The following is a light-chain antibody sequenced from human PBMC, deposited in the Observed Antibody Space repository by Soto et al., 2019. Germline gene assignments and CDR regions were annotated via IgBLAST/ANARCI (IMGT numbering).Light chain of an antibody. V-gene: IGKV1-27*01. CDR2: AAS. J-gene: IGKJ1*01. CDR3: QKYDSAPWT. CDR1: QGINNY. Sequence: DIQMTQSPSFLSASVGDRVTITCRARQGINNYLAWYQQKSGKDPKLLIYAASTLQSGVPSRFSGSGSGTDFTLTISSLPPEDVATYYCQKYDSAPWTFGQGTKVEIK.